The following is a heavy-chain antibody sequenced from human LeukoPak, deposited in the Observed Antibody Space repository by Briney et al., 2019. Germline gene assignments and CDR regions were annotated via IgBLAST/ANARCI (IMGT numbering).Heavy chain of an antibody. CDR1: GYTFTGYY. J-gene: IGHJ4*02. Sequence: ASVKVSCKASGYTFTGYYMHWVRQAPGQGLEWMGWINPNSGGTNYAQKFQGRVTMTRDTSISTAYMELSRLRSDDTAVYCCARALTMIVVAPWGFDYWGQGTLVTVSS. CDR2: INPNSGGT. V-gene: IGHV1-2*02. D-gene: IGHD3-22*01. CDR3: ARALTMIVVAPWGFDY.